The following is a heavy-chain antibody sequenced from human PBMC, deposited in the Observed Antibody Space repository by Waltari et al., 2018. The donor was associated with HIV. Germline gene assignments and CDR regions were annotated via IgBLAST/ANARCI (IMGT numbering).Heavy chain of an antibody. D-gene: IGHD2-2*01. CDR3: ARSAGRYQFSIIHDYYYYPMDV. CDR1: GFSVSDTY. CDR2: MYSDQVT. V-gene: IGHV3-66*01. Sequence: QLVESGGGNVRPGGSLRLSCEVFGFSVSDTYMSWVRQSQGRGLEWVSLMYSDQVTTYADSDKGRSTMCIDNSNNTVYRQMKRLRAEDTAVYYWARSAGRYQFSIIHDYYYYPMDVWGQGTTVTVSS. J-gene: IGHJ6*02.